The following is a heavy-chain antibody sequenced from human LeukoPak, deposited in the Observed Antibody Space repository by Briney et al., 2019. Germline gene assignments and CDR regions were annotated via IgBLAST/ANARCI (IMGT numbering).Heavy chain of an antibody. CDR2: ISSRGSTI. D-gene: IGHD3-9*01. V-gene: IGHV3-48*03. Sequence: GGSLRLSCAASGFTFSSYEMNWVRQAPGKGLEWVSYISSRGSTIYYADSVKGRFTISRDNAKNSLYLQMNSLRAEDTAVYYCARGRYFDWLLNFDYWGQGTLVTVSS. CDR3: ARGRYFDWLLNFDY. J-gene: IGHJ4*02. CDR1: GFTFSSYE.